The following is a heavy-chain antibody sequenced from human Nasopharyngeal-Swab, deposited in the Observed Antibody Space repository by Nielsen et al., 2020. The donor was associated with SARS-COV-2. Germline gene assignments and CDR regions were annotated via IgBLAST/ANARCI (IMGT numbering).Heavy chain of an antibody. CDR2: ISGDGGST. V-gene: IGHV3-43*02. J-gene: IGHJ4*02. CDR1: GFTFDDYA. Sequence: GGSLRLSCAASGFTFDDYAMHWVRQAPGKGLEWVSLISGDGGSTYYADSVKGRFTISRDNSKNSLYLQMNSLRTEDTALYYCAKDGGDIVVVPAVFFDYWGQGTLVTVSS. CDR3: AKDGGDIVVVPAVFFDY. D-gene: IGHD2-2*01.